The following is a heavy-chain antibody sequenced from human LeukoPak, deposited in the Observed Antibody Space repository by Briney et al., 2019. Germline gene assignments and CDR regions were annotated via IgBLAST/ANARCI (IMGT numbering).Heavy chain of an antibody. J-gene: IGHJ6*03. D-gene: IGHD3-10*01. CDR2: INHSGST. V-gene: IGHV4-34*01. CDR1: GGSFSGYY. CDR3: ARGRGRTSYGSGSYYNSPSPYMDV. Sequence: SETLSLTCAVYGGSFSGYYWSWIRQPPGKGLEWIGEINHSGSTNYNPPLKSRVTISVDTSKNQFSLKLSSVTAADTAVYYCARGRGRTSYGSGSYYNSPSPYMDVWGKGTTVTVSS.